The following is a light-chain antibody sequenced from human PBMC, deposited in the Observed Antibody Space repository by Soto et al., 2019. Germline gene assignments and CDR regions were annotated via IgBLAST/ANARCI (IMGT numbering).Light chain of an antibody. CDR3: QQSFSFPAT. J-gene: IGKJ4*01. CDR1: QTISSW. V-gene: IGKV1-39*01. Sequence: DIQMTQSPSTLSGSVGDRVTITCRASQTISSWLAWYQQKPGKAPKLLIYAASSLQSGVPSRFSGGGSGTDFTLTINSLQPEDFVTYFCQQSFSFPATFGGGTKVDIK. CDR2: AAS.